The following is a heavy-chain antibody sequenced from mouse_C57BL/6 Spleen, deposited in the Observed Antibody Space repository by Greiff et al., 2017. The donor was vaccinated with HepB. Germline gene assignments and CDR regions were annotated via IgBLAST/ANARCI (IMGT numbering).Heavy chain of an antibody. D-gene: IGHD1-1*02. CDR2: IWGVGST. CDR1: GFSLTSYG. Sequence: VQLQQSGPGLVAPSQSLSITCTVSGFSLTSYGVDWVSQSPGMGLEWLGVIWGVGSTNYNSAFKSRLSISKDNSKSQVFLKMNSLQTDDTAMYYCASLSYGRFAYWGQGTLVTVSA. CDR3: ASLSYGRFAY. V-gene: IGHV2-6*01. J-gene: IGHJ3*01.